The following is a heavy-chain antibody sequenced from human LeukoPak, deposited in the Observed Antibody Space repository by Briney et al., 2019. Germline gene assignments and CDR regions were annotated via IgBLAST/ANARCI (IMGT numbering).Heavy chain of an antibody. CDR3: ARDQVVTAFDY. Sequence: GGSLRLSCAASGFTFSSYSMNWVRQAPGKGLEWVSSISSSSSYIYYAGSVKGRFTISRDNAKNSLYLQMNSLRAEDTAVYYCARDQVVTAFDYWGQGTLVTVSS. D-gene: IGHD2-21*02. V-gene: IGHV3-21*01. J-gene: IGHJ4*02. CDR1: GFTFSSYS. CDR2: ISSSSSYI.